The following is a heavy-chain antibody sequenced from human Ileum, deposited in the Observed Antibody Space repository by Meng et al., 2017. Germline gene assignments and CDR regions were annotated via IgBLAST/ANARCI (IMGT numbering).Heavy chain of an antibody. V-gene: IGHV4-4*02. D-gene: IGHD5-12*01. CDR1: GDSISSGNW. CDR3: ARGIGDIRVGFDY. J-gene: IGHJ4*02. CDR2: IFHGGTT. Sequence: LQESGPGLVKPLGTLSLTCAVSGDSISSGNWWNWVRQSPGKGLEWIGEIFHGGTTNYSPSLKNRVTLLMDKSKNQFSLQLTSVTAADTAVFYCARGIGDIRVGFDYWGQGILVTVSS.